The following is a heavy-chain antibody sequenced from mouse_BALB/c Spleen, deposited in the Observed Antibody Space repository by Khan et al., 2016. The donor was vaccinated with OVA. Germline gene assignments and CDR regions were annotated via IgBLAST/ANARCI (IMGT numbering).Heavy chain of an antibody. Sequence: VQLQQSGPELVKPGASVKMSCKASGYTFTSYVMHWVKPKPGLGLEWIGYIYPFNDDTKYNENFKGKATLTSDKSSSTAYMERSSLTFEDSAVYYCAPVGNYYVSFAYWGQGTLVTVSA. CDR2: IYPFNDDT. J-gene: IGHJ3*01. V-gene: IGHV1S136*01. CDR1: GYTFTSYV. D-gene: IGHD1-1*01. CDR3: APVGNYYVSFAY.